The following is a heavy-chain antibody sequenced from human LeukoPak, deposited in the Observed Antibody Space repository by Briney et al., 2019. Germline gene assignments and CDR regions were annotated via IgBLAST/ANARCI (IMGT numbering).Heavy chain of an antibody. D-gene: IGHD3-10*01. CDR3: ARPYGSGSYWSYYLDC. Sequence: SETLSLTCIVSGGPITNYFWSWIRQSPGKGLQWLGYIYYNGSATYNPSLKSRLTISVDTSKTQFSLRLVSVTGADTAVYYCARPYGSGSYWSYYLDCWGHASEVTDSS. CDR1: GGPITNYF. J-gene: IGHJ4*01. V-gene: IGHV4-59*01. CDR2: IYYNGSA.